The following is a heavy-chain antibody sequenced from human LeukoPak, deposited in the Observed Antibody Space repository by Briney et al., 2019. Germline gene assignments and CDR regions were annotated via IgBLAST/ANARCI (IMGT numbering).Heavy chain of an antibody. CDR1: AFTFSSYE. J-gene: IGHJ4*02. CDR3: ARDLKTYSSSSW. D-gene: IGHD6-13*01. V-gene: IGHV3-48*03. Sequence: GGSLRLSCAASAFTFSSYEMSWVRQAPGKGLEWVSYISSSGSTIYYADSVKGRFTISRDNAKNSLYLQMDSLRAEDTAVYYGARDLKTYSSSSWWGQGTLVTVSS. CDR2: ISSSGSTI.